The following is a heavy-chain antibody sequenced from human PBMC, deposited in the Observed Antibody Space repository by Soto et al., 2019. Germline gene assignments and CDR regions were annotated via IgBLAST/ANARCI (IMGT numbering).Heavy chain of an antibody. Sequence: SVKVSCKVSGDTFGRYGISWVRQAPGQGLEWMGGIIPTTGKAKYAQRFQGRVTISADESTTAAYMDLSGLRSEDTALYYCARPARETSSHYVCDYWGQGTPVTVSS. CDR2: IIPTTGKA. D-gene: IGHD3-22*01. CDR3: ARPARETSSHYVCDY. J-gene: IGHJ4*02. V-gene: IGHV1-69*13. CDR1: GDTFGRYG.